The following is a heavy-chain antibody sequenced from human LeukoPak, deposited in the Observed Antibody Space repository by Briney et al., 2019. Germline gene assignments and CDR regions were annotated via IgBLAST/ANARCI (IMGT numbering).Heavy chain of an antibody. CDR3: ARDGGITGTDY. V-gene: IGHV1-69*05. Sequence: SVKVSCKASGGTFSSYAISLVRQAPGQGLEWMGRIIPIFGTANYAQKFQGRVTITTDESTSTAYMELSSLRSEDTAVYYCARDGGITGTDYWGQATLVTVSS. J-gene: IGHJ4*02. CDR1: GGTFSSYA. CDR2: IIPIFGTA. D-gene: IGHD1-20*01.